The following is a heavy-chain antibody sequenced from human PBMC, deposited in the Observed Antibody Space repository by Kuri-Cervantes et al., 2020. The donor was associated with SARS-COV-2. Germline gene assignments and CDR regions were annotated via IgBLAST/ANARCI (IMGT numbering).Heavy chain of an antibody. CDR1: GGSFSGYY. J-gene: IGHJ6*04. CDR2: INHSGST. V-gene: IGHV4-34*01. D-gene: IGHD5-18*01. Sequence: GSLRLSCAVYGGSFSGYYWSWIRQPPGKGLEWIGEINHSGSTNYNPSLKGRVTISVDTSKNQFSLKLSSVTAADTAVYYCARGRRGYSYLAADVWGKGTTVTVSS. CDR3: ARGRRGYSYLAADV.